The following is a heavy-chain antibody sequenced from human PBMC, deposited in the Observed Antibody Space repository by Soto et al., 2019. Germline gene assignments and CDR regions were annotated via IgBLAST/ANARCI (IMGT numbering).Heavy chain of an antibody. Sequence: EVQLVESGGGLVKPGGSLRLSCVASGFTFSSYSMNWVRQAPGKGLEWVASISSSSDYIYYADSVKGRFTISRDNAKNSLYLHMNSLRAEDTAVFYCARDVLVFDSWGQGTLVTVSS. CDR3: ARDVLVFDS. CDR1: GFTFSSYS. D-gene: IGHD3-16*01. V-gene: IGHV3-21*01. J-gene: IGHJ4*02. CDR2: ISSSSDYI.